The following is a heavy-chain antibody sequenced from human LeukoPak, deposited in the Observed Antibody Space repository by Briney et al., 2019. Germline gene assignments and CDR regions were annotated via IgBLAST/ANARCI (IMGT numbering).Heavy chain of an antibody. D-gene: IGHD5-24*01. Sequence: GGSLTLSCVASGFTFSSYTMHWVRQPPGKGLEYVSGIDSNGENTNHVNSVKGRFSISRDNSKTTMFLQLGSLRAEERGVYYCVRDSKRWIQLGVGRYFYKWGEGTLGSVSS. V-gene: IGHV3-64*01. CDR3: VRDSKRWIQLGVGRYFYK. CDR2: IDSNGENT. J-gene: IGHJ4*02. CDR1: GFTFSSYT.